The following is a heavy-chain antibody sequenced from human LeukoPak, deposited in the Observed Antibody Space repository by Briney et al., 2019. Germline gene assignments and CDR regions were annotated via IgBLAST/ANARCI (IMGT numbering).Heavy chain of an antibody. CDR3: AKGDNGRYNWNHGAFDI. D-gene: IGHD1-14*01. J-gene: IGHJ3*02. CDR1: GFTFSSYA. Sequence: GGSLRLSCAASGFTFSSYAMSWVRQAPGKGLEWVSAISGSGGSTYYADSVKGRFTISRDNSKNTLYLQINSLRAEDTAVYYCAKGDNGRYNWNHGAFDIWGQGTMVTVSS. CDR2: ISGSGGST. V-gene: IGHV3-23*01.